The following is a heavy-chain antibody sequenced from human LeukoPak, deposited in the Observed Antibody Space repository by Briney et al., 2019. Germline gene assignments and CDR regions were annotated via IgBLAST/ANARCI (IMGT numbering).Heavy chain of an antibody. V-gene: IGHV3-74*01. CDR3: ARERDLRGAYCMDV. CDR2: ISSDGRNT. Sequence: GGSLRLSCAASGFTFRTYWMHWVRQAPGKGLVWVSRISSDGRNTIYPDAVKGRFTISRDNTNNILYLQMNSLRGDDTAVYHCARERDLRGAYCMDVWGKGTTVTVSS. D-gene: IGHD5/OR15-5a*01. J-gene: IGHJ6*03. CDR1: GFTFRTYW.